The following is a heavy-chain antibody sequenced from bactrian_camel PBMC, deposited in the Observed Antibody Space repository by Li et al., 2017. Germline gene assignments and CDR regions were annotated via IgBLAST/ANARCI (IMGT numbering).Heavy chain of an antibody. CDR3: RLVPFWTPASRSRGCSVDSKMGY. D-gene: IGHD3*01. J-gene: IGHJ4*01. Sequence: HVQLVESGGGSVQAGGSLRLSCAASGFTFSGYSMSWVRQAPGKGLEWVSSINSGGSYLYYADPVKGRFTISKDSAKSVLYLQMDSLKPEDTGMYYCRLVPFWTPASRSRGCSVDSKMGYWGQGTQVTVS. V-gene: IGHV3S14*01. CDR1: GFTFSGYS. CDR2: INSGGSYL.